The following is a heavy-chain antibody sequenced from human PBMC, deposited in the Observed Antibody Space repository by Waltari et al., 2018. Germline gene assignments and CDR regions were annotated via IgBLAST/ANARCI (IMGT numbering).Heavy chain of an antibody. Sequence: QVQLVQSGAEVKKPGASMKVSCKASGYDITGYYTHWMRQAPGQGLQWMGLIRPSGDSTKYAQKFRGRVSMTRDTSTNIVYMELGSLTSEDTAVYYCAREKKGGYFDYWGQGTPVTVSS. CDR1: GYDITGYY. CDR2: IRPSGDST. V-gene: IGHV1-46*01. J-gene: IGHJ4*02. D-gene: IGHD3-22*01. CDR3: AREKKGGYFDY.